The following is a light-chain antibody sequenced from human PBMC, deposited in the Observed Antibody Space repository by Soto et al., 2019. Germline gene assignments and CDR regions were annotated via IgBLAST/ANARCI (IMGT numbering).Light chain of an antibody. V-gene: IGKV3-11*01. CDR3: QQRSNWPPMLT. Sequence: EIVLTQSPATLSLSPGETATLSCRASQSVPFSYLAWYQQKPGQAPSLLIYGASKRATGVPARFSGSGSGTDFTLTISSLEPEDFAVYYCQQRSNWPPMLTFGGGTKVDI. CDR2: GAS. CDR1: QSVPFSY. J-gene: IGKJ4*01.